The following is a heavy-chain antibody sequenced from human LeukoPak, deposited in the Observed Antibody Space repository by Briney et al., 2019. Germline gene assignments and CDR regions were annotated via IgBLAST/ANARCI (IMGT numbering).Heavy chain of an antibody. D-gene: IGHD3-10*01. V-gene: IGHV4-39*07. CDR2: IYYSGST. CDR1: GGSISSSSYY. CDR3: ARDSFYGSGNWFDP. J-gene: IGHJ5*02. Sequence: PSETLSLTCTVSGGSISSSSYYWGWIRQPPGKGLEWIGSIYYSGSTYYNPSLKSRVTISVDRSKNQFSLKLSSVTAADTAVYYCARDSFYGSGNWFDPWGQGTLVTVSS.